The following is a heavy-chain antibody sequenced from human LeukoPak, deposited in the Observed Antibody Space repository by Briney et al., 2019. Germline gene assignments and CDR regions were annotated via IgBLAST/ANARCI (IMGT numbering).Heavy chain of an antibody. CDR1: GFTFSSYG. CDR3: ARASESSSWTRPPRSSYFDY. J-gene: IGHJ4*02. CDR2: ISSSSSTI. Sequence: GGSLRLSCAASGFTFSSYGMHWVRQAPGKGLEWVSYISSSSSTIYYADSVKGRFTISRDNAKNSLYLQMNSLRAEDTAVYYCARASESSSWTRPPRSSYFDYWGQGTLVTVSS. D-gene: IGHD6-13*01. V-gene: IGHV3-48*04.